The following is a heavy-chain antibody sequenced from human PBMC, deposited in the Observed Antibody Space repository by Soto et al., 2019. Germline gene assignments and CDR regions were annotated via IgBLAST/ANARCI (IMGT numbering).Heavy chain of an antibody. J-gene: IGHJ4*02. Sequence: ASVKVSCKGFGYSFMKYGINWVRQAPGQGLEWVGWISPYSGYTHSAQKFHGRLTLTTGTAASTAHMELRILRSADTALYYCAREASVLIPAAQPSRFDSWGQGTLVTVSS. CDR1: GYSFMKYG. D-gene: IGHD2-2*01. CDR2: ISPYSGYT. V-gene: IGHV1-18*01. CDR3: AREASVLIPAAQPSRFDS.